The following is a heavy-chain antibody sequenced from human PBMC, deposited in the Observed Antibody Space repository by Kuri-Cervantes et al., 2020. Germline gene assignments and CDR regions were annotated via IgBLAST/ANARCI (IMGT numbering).Heavy chain of an antibody. V-gene: IGHV4-39*01. J-gene: IGHJ3*02. CDR3: ARQMATKSDGAFDI. CDR2: IYYSGST. D-gene: IGHD5-24*01. CDR1: GGSISSSSYY. Sequence: SETLSLTCTVSGGSISSSSYYWGWIRQPPGKGLEWIGSIYYSGSTYYNPSLKSRVTISVGTSKNQFSLKLSSVTAADTAVYYCARQMATKSDGAFDIWGQGTMVTVSS.